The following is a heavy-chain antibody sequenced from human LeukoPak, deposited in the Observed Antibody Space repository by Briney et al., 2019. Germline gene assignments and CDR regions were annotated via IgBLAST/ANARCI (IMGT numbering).Heavy chain of an antibody. D-gene: IGHD3-22*01. CDR3: TRGLPYYYDSSGYPLDAFDI. Sequence: GGSLRLSWSASGFTFSCSAMHWVRQASGDWLEWVGRIRSKANSQAIAYAASVKVRFTISRDDLKITEYLQMNSLKTEDTAVYYCTRGLPYYYDSSGYPLDAFDIWGQGTMVTVSS. CDR1: GFTFSCSA. CDR2: IRSKANSQAI. J-gene: IGHJ3*02. V-gene: IGHV3-73*01.